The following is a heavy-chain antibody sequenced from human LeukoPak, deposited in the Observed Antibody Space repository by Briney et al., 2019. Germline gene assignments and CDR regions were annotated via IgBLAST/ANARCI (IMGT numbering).Heavy chain of an antibody. J-gene: IGHJ4*02. D-gene: IGHD1-1*01. V-gene: IGHV4-38-2*02. CDR2: IYHSGTT. CDR3: ARDGRTVD. CDR1: GYSISSGYY. Sequence: SETLSLTCTVSGYSISSGYYWGWIRQPPGKGLEWIGSIYHSGTTYYNPSLRSRVTMSVDMSKSQFSLELSSVTAADTAVYYCARDGRTVDWGQGTLVTVSS.